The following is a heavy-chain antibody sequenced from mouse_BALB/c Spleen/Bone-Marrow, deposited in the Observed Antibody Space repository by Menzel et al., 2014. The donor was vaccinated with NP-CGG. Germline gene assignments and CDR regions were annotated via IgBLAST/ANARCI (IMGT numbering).Heavy chain of an antibody. Sequence: EVMLVESGGGLVQPGASLKLSCAASGFTFSNYGMPWVRQTPDKGLERIATVNVNGDRTYYPDRVKGRFTISRDNANNTLSMQLSSLTSEDSAMYYCARGYASSSWSAYWGQGTLVTVSA. J-gene: IGHJ3*01. V-gene: IGHV5-6-3*01. CDR1: GFTFSNYG. CDR2: VNVNGDRT. D-gene: IGHD6-1*01. CDR3: ARGYASSSWSAY.